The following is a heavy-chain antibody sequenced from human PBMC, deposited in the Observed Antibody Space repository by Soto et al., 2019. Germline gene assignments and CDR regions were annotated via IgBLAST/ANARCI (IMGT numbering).Heavy chain of an antibody. CDR3: ARRSSSWYFDY. V-gene: IGHV3-23*01. J-gene: IGHJ4*02. D-gene: IGHD6-13*01. CDR1: GFTFSSYA. CDR2: FRGRDGST. Sequence: EVQLLESGGGLVQPGGSLRLSCAASGFTFSSYAMNWVRQAPGKGLELVSVFRGRDGSTYYADSVKGRFTISRDNSKNTLNLQMNSLRAEDTAVDYCARRSSSWYFDYWGQGTLVTVSS.